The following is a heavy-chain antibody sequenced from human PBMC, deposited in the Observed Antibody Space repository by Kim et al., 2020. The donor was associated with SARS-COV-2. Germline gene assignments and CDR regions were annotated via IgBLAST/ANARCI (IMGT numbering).Heavy chain of an antibody. D-gene: IGHD3-22*01. CDR2: INPSDGTT. J-gene: IGHJ4*02. CDR1: GYTFTRYY. Sequence: ASVKVSCKASGYTFTRYYMHWVRQAPGQRLEWMGKINPSDGTTSYAQKFQDRVTMTRDTSTSTAYMELSSLRSEDTAIYYCARCHYDSSGYYGGEVDYWGQGTLVTVSS. CDR3: ARCHYDSSGYYGGEVDY. V-gene: IGHV1-46*01.